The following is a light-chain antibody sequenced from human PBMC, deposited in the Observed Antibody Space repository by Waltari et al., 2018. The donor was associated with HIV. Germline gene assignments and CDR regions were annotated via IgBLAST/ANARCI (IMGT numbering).Light chain of an antibody. CDR2: RSD. CDR3: GSWDDTLSHWV. V-gene: IGLV1-47*01. J-gene: IGLJ3*02. Sequence: QSVLTQPPSASRPPGQRVLMSCSGSNSNIGNNFVSWFQQVPGRAPKLVSYRSDQRPSGVPDRFSAAKSGSSASLAITGLQSDDEAVYYCGSWDDTLSHWVFGGGTRLTV. CDR1: NSNIGNNF.